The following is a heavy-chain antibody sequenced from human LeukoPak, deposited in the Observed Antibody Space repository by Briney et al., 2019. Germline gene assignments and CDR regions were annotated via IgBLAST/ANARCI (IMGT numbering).Heavy chain of an antibody. V-gene: IGHV1-8*01. J-gene: IGHJ5*02. Sequence: GASVKVSCKASGYTSTSYDINGVGQATGQGLEWMGWMNPNSGNTGYAQKFQGRVTMTRNTSISTAYMELSSLRSEDTAVYYCARRGPYYYGSGSFKMIWFDPWGQGTLVTVSS. D-gene: IGHD3-10*01. CDR2: MNPNSGNT. CDR3: ARRGPYYYGSGSFKMIWFDP. CDR1: GYTSTSYD.